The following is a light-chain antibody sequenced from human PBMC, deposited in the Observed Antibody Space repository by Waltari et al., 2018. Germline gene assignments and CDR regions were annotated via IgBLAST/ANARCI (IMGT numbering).Light chain of an antibody. V-gene: IGKV4-1*01. Sequence: DIVMTQSPDSLAVSLGEGATLNCNSSPSVLYSSSNKNYLVWYQQKPGQPPKLLIYWASTRVSGVPDRFSGSGSGTDFTLTISSLQAEDVAVYYCQQNYRSPHTFGQGTKVEIK. CDR3: QQNYRSPHT. CDR2: WAS. J-gene: IGKJ2*01. CDR1: PSVLYSSSNKNY.